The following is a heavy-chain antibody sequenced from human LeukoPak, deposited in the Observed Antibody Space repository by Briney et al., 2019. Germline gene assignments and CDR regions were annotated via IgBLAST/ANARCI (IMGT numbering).Heavy chain of an antibody. CDR1: GFTFSSYC. V-gene: IGHV3-7*01. D-gene: IGHD5-24*01. CDR3: AGDTPEMATNRLGWFDP. Sequence: GGSLRLSCAASGFTFSSYCMSWVRQAPGKGLEWVANIKQDGSEKYYVDSVKGRFTISRDNAKNSLYLQMNSLRAEDTAVYYCAGDTPEMATNRLGWFDPWGQGTLVIVSS. CDR2: IKQDGSEK. J-gene: IGHJ5*02.